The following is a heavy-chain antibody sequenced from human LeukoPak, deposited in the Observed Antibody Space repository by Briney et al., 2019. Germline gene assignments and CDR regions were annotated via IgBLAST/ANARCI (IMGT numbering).Heavy chain of an antibody. D-gene: IGHD6-13*01. V-gene: IGHV1-46*01. CDR1: GYTFTSYY. CDR3: AREISSSKQQLVRRWFDP. CDR2: INPSGGST. J-gene: IGHJ5*02. Sequence: ASVKVSSKASGYTFTSYYMHWVRQAPGQGLEWMGIINPSGGSTSYAQKFQGRVTMTRDMSTSTVYMELSSLRSEDTAVYYCAREISSSKQQLVRRWFDPWGQGTLVTVSS.